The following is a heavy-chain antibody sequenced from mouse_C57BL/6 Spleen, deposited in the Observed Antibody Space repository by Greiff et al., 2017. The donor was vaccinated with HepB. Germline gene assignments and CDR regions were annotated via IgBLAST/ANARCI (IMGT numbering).Heavy chain of an antibody. Sequence: VHLVESGPGLVQPSQSLSITCTVSGFSLTSYGVHWVRQSPGKGLEWLGVIWSGGSTDYNAAFISRLSISKDNSKSQVFFKMNSLQADDTAIYYCARNQGPSWFAYWGQGTLVTVSA. CDR3: ARNQGPSWFAY. CDR2: IWSGGST. V-gene: IGHV2-2*01. D-gene: IGHD3-2*02. J-gene: IGHJ3*01. CDR1: GFSLTSYG.